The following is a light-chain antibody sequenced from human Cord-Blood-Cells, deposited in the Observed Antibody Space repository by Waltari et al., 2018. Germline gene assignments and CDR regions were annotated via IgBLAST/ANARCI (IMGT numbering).Light chain of an antibody. CDR1: QSVSSN. Sequence: EIVMTQSPATLSVSPGERATLSCRASQSVSSNLAWYQQKPGQAPRLLIYGASTRATGIPARFSGSGCGTEFTLTIRSLQSEDFAVYYCQQYNNWPPWTFGQGTKVEIK. J-gene: IGKJ1*01. CDR3: QQYNNWPPWT. V-gene: IGKV3-15*01. CDR2: GAS.